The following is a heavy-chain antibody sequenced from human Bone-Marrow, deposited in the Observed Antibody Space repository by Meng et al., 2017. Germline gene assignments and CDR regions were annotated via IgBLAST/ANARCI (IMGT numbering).Heavy chain of an antibody. Sequence: LETLSLTCTVSGGSISSFYWSWIRQPPGKGLEWIGCIYNSGSTNYNPSLKSRVTISVDTSKNQFSLKLSSVTAADTAVYYCARDFGFGGGYYGMDVWGQGTTVTVSS. CDR1: GGSISSFY. V-gene: IGHV4-59*01. CDR2: IYNSGST. CDR3: ARDFGFGGGYYGMDV. D-gene: IGHD3-10*01. J-gene: IGHJ6*02.